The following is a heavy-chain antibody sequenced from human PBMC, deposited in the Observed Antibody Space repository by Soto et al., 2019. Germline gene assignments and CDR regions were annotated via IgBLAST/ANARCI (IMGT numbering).Heavy chain of an antibody. V-gene: IGHV3-74*01. Sequence: EVQLVESGGGLVQPGGSLRLSCAASGFTFSNYWMHWVRQDPGKGLVWVSRVTSDGSSTSYADSVKGRFTISRDNAKNTLYLQMNSLRAEDTAVYYCARGGDFWTGYSGGENWFDPWGQGTLVTVSS. CDR1: GFTFSNYW. CDR3: ARGGDFWTGYSGGENWFDP. CDR2: VTSDGSST. J-gene: IGHJ5*02. D-gene: IGHD3-3*01.